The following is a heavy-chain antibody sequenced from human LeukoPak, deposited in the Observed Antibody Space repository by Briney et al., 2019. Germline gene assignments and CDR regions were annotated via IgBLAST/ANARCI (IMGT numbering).Heavy chain of an antibody. CDR1: GGSISSYY. Sequence: SETLSLTCTVSGGSISSYYWSWIRQPPGKGLEWIGYIYYSGSTNYNPSLKSRVTVSPDTSKNQFSLKLSSVTAADTAVYYCARGWDYYGSGRSGGSWFDPWGQGTLVTVSS. J-gene: IGHJ5*02. D-gene: IGHD3-10*01. V-gene: IGHV4-59*01. CDR3: ARGWDYYGSGRSGGSWFDP. CDR2: IYYSGST.